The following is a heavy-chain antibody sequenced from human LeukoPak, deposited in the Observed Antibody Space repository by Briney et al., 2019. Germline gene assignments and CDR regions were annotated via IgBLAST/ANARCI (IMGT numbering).Heavy chain of an antibody. V-gene: IGHV3-53*01. CDR2: IYSGGKT. J-gene: IGHJ4*02. CDR3: ARVAAGKVIDY. D-gene: IGHD6-13*01. CDR1: GFTVSTNY. Sequence: GGSLRLSCAASGFTVSTNYMSWVRQAPGKGLKWVSVIYSGGKTYYADSVKGRFTISRDNSKNTVYLQMNSLRAEDTAVYYCARVAAGKVIDYWGQGTLVIVSS.